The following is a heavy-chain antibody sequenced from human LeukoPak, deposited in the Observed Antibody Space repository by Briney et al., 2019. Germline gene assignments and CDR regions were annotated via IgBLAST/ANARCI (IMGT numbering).Heavy chain of an antibody. Sequence: GESLKISCKGSGYSFTSHWIGWVRQMPGKGLEWMGIIYPGDSDTRYSSSFQGQVTISADKFISTAYLQWSSLKASDTAMYYCARHLHDYVWGSYRHFDYWGQGTLVTVSS. J-gene: IGHJ4*02. D-gene: IGHD3-16*02. CDR3: ARHLHDYVWGSYRHFDY. V-gene: IGHV5-51*01. CDR2: IYPGDSDT. CDR1: GYSFTSHW.